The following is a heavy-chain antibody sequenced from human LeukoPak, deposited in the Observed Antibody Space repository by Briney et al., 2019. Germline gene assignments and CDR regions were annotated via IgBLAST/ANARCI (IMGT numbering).Heavy chain of an antibody. D-gene: IGHD6-13*01. J-gene: IGHJ4*02. CDR1: GFTFSSYA. CDR3: ARDYRTGIAAAAYYFDY. CDR2: ISYDGSNK. Sequence: GRSLRLSCAASGFTFSSYAMHWVRQAPGKGLEWVAVISYDGSNKYYADSVKGRFTISRDNSKNTLYLQMNSLRAEDTAVYYCARDYRTGIAAAAYYFDYWGQGTLVTVSS. V-gene: IGHV3-30-3*01.